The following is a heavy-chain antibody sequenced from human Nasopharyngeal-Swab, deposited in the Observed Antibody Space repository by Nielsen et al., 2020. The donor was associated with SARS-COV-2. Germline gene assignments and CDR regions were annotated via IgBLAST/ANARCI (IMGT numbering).Heavy chain of an antibody. CDR3: ARDFGVVAATGWYFDY. J-gene: IGHJ4*02. V-gene: IGHV1-69*13. CDR2: IIPIFGTA. D-gene: IGHD2-15*01. CDR1: GYTFTSYD. Sequence: SVKVSCKASGYTFTSYDINWVRQAPGQGLEWMGGIIPIFGTANYAQKFQGRVTITADESTSTAYMELSSLRSEDTAVYYCARDFGVVAATGWYFDYWGQGTLVTVSS.